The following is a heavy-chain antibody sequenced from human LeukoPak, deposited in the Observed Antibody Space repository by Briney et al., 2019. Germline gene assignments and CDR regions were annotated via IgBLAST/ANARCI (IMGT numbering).Heavy chain of an antibody. D-gene: IGHD6-13*01. CDR1: GYTFTGYY. J-gene: IGHJ4*02. CDR3: ARDWLTSRWVDY. Sequence: TSVKVSCKASGYTFTGYYMHWVRQAPGQGLEWMGRINPNSGGTDHAQKFQGRVTMTRYTSISTAFMELSSLRSDDTAVYYCARDWLTSRWVDYWGQGTLVTVSS. V-gene: IGHV1-2*06. CDR2: INPNSGGT.